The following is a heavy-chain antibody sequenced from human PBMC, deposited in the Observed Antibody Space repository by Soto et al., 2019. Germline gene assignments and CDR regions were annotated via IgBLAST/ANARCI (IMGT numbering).Heavy chain of an antibody. V-gene: IGHV1-2*04. Sequence: GAAVKVCCKASGYTFTGYYMHWVRQAPGQGLEWMGWINPNSGGTNYAQKFQGWVTMTRDTSISTAYMELSRLRSDDTAVYYCARGDSISSLGYYSYGMDVWGQGPTVTGSS. CDR3: ARGDSISSLGYYSYGMDV. D-gene: IGHD6-6*01. J-gene: IGHJ6*02. CDR1: GYTFTGYY. CDR2: INPNSGGT.